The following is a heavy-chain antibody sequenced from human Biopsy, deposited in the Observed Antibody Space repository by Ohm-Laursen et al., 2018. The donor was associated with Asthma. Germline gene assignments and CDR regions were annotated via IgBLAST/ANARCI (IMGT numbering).Heavy chain of an antibody. CDR2: ISKDASTQ. V-gene: IGHV3-30*01. D-gene: IGHD1-1*01. CDR1: GFSFSNFA. J-gene: IGHJ3*02. CDR3: VRDGTDDAFDI. Sequence: SLRLSCAASGFSFSNFAIHWVRQAPGKGLEWVGAISKDASTQNYADSVKGRFTMARDNSKNTLDLQMNSLREEDTAVYYCVRDGTDDAFDIWGQGTVVSVSS.